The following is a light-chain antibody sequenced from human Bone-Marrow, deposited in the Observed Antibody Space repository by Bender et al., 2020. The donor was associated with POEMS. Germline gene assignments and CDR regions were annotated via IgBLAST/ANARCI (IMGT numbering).Light chain of an antibody. CDR3: QAWDSSTFV. V-gene: IGLV3-1*01. J-gene: IGLJ1*01. CDR2: QDS. Sequence: SYELTQPPSVSVSPGQTASITCSGDKLGSKYAFWYQQKPGQSPVLVIYQDSKRPSGIPERFSGSNSGNTATLTISGTQATDEADYYCQAWDSSTFVFRTGTKVTVL. CDR1: KLGSKY.